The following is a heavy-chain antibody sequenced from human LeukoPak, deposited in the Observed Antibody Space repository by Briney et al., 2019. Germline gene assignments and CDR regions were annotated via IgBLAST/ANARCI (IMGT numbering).Heavy chain of an antibody. CDR3: AKDRPNYFGTNGHYYRRDGDF. CDR1: GFTFSSYG. CDR2: IRYDGSNK. Sequence: GGSLRLSCAASGFTFSSYGMHWVRQAPGKGLEWVAFIRYDGSNKYYADSVKGRFTISRDNSQNTLYLQMNSLRAEDTAIYYCAKDRPNYFGTNGHYYRRDGDFWGQGTLVTVSS. D-gene: IGHD3-22*01. V-gene: IGHV3-30*02. J-gene: IGHJ4*02.